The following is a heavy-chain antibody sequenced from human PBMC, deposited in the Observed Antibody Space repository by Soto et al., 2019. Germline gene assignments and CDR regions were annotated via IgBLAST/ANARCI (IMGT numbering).Heavy chain of an antibody. J-gene: IGHJ4*02. CDR3: VRTSLVVAAATREDY. D-gene: IGHD2-15*01. CDR2: INSDGSST. Sequence: EVQLVESGGGLVQPGGSLRLSCAASGFTFSSYWMHWVRQAPGKGLVWVSRINSDGSSTSYADSVKGRFTISRDNAKKTLYLKMNRLRAEDTAVYYCVRTSLVVAAATREDYWGQGTLVTVSS. V-gene: IGHV3-74*01. CDR1: GFTFSSYW.